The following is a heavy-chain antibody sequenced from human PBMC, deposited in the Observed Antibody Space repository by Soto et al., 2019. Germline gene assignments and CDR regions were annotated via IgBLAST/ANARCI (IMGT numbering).Heavy chain of an antibody. J-gene: IGHJ4*02. D-gene: IGHD5-12*01. CDR3: ARVGMAKASFDY. Sequence: SETLSLTCTVSGGSISSYYWSWIRQPPGKGLEWIGYIYYSGSTNYNPSLKSRVTISVDTSKNQFSLKLSSVTAADTAVYYCARVGMAKASFDYWGQGTLVTVSS. V-gene: IGHV4-59*12. CDR2: IYYSGST. CDR1: GGSISSYY.